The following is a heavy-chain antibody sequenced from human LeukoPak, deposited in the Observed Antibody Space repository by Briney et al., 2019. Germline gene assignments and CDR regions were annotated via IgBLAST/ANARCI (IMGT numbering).Heavy chain of an antibody. J-gene: IGHJ4*02. D-gene: IGHD6-13*01. CDR1: GGSISSYY. CDR2: IYYSGST. CDR3: ARGNSSSWSFDY. Sequence: SETLSLTCTVSGGSISSYYWSWIRQPPGKGLEWIGYIYYSGSTNYNPSLKSRVTISVDTSKNQFSLKLSSVPAADTAVYYCARGNSSSWSFDYWGQGTLVTVSS. V-gene: IGHV4-59*01.